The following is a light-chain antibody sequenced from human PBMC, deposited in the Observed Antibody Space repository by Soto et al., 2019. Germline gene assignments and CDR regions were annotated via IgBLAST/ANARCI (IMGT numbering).Light chain of an antibody. CDR2: AAS. CDR3: QQANSFPFT. Sequence: DIQMTQSPSSVSASVGDRVTITCRASQGIISWLAWYQQKPGKAPKLLIYAASRLESGVTSRFSGSGSGTDFTLTISSLQPEDFATYYCQQANSFPFTFGPGTKVDIK. V-gene: IGKV1-12*01. CDR1: QGIISW. J-gene: IGKJ3*01.